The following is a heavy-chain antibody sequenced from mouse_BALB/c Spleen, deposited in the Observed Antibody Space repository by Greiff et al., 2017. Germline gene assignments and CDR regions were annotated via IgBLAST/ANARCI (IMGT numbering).Heavy chain of an antibody. J-gene: IGHJ3*01. CDR2: ISSGGGST. D-gene: IGHD2-4*01. CDR3: ARQLRAWFAY. CDR1: GFAFSSYD. V-gene: IGHV5-12-1*01. Sequence: EVMLVESGGGLVKPGGSLKLSCAASGFAFSSYDMSWVRQTPEKRLEWVAYISSGGGSTYYPDTVKGRFTISRDNAKNTLYLQMSSLKSEDTAMYYCARQLRAWFAYWGQGTLVTVSA.